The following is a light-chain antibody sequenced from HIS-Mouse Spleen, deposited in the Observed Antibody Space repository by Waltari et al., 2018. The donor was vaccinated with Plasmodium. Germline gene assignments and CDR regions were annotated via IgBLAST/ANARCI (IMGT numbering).Light chain of an antibody. CDR1: QNISSY. CDR3: QQNYSTPPT. Sequence: DIQMTQSPSSLSASVGDRVTITCRASQNISSYLKWYQQKPGKAPKLLIYAASSLKSGVPARFSGSGSGTEFTLTISSLQPEDFAAYYCQQNYSTPPTFGRGTKVEIK. J-gene: IGKJ4*01. V-gene: IGKV1-39*01. CDR2: AAS.